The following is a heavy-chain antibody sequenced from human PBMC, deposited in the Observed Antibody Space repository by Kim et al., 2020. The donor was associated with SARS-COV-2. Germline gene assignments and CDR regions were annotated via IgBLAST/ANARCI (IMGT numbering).Heavy chain of an antibody. Sequence: GGSLRLSCAASGFTFSSYGMHWVRQAPGKGLEWVAVISSDGSNKYYADSVKGRFTNSRDNSKNTLYLQMNSLRAEDTAVYYCARDRLFADSTMDVWGQGTTVTVSS. V-gene: IGHV3-33*05. CDR2: ISSDGSNK. CDR1: GFTFSSYG. J-gene: IGHJ6*02. CDR3: ARDRLFADSTMDV. D-gene: IGHD2-21*01.